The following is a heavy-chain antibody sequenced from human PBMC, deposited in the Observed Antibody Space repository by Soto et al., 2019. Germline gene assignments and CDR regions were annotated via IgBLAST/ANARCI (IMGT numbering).Heavy chain of an antibody. CDR2: IYYSGST. CDR1: GGSISSGDYY. D-gene: IGHD3-22*01. J-gene: IGHJ4*02. V-gene: IGHV4-30-4*01. CDR3: ARDGAITMRHPFDY. Sequence: SETLSLTCTVSGGSISSGDYYWSWIRQPPGKGLEWIGYIYYSGSTYYNPSLKSRVTISVDTSKNQFSLKLSSVTAADTAVYYCARDGAITMRHPFDYWGQVTLVTVSS.